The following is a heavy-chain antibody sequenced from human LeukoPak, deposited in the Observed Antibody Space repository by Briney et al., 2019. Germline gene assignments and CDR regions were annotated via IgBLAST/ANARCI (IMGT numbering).Heavy chain of an antibody. CDR2: INHSGST. V-gene: IGHV4-34*01. CDR1: GGSFSGYY. Sequence: PSETLSLTCAVYGGSFSGYYWSWIRQPPGKGLEWIGEINHSGSTNYNPSLKSRVTISVDTSKDQFSLKLSSVTAADTAVYYCARGISVVPAAPYYYYYYYMDVWGKGTTVTVSS. CDR3: ARGISVVPAAPYYYYYYYMDV. J-gene: IGHJ6*03. D-gene: IGHD2-2*01.